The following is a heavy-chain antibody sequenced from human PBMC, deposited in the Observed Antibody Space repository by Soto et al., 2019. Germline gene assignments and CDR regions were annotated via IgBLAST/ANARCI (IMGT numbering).Heavy chain of an antibody. V-gene: IGHV3-23*01. CDR2: ISGSGGST. Sequence: GGSLRLSCAASGFTFSYYAMSWVRQAPGKGLEWVSGISGSGGSTYYADSVKGRFIIYRDDSKNTQYLQMNSLRAEDTAVYYCAKEPFKVVTYVLHWGQGTPVTVSS. D-gene: IGHD2-21*02. CDR3: AKEPFKVVTYVLH. J-gene: IGHJ4*02. CDR1: GFTFSYYA.